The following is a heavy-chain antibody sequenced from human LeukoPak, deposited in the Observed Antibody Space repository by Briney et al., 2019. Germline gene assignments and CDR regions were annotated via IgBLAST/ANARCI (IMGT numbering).Heavy chain of an antibody. J-gene: IGHJ4*01. CDR1: GGSFSGYY. CDR3: ARGWTLKTPLGRVAGTSSRRGRYFDY. Sequence: ETLSLTCAVYGGSFSGYYWSWIRQPPGKGLEWVSSISSSSSYIYYADSVKGRFTISRDNAKNSLYLQMNSLRAEDTAVYYCARGWTLKTPLGRVAGTSSRRGRYFDYWGQGTLVTVSS. V-gene: IGHV3-21*01. D-gene: IGHD6-19*01. CDR2: ISSSSSYI.